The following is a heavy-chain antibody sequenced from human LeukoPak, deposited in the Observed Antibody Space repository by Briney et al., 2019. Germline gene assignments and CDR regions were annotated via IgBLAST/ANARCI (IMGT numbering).Heavy chain of an antibody. CDR2: INPSGGST. Sequence: ASVKVSCKASGYTFSSYYMHWVRQAPGQGLEWMGIINPSGGSTSYAQKFQGRVTMTRDTSMSTVYMELSSLRSEDTAVYYCARDWKLSYYYDSSGLPPDYWGQGTLVTVSS. CDR3: ARDWKLSYYYDSSGLPPDY. J-gene: IGHJ4*02. CDR1: GYTFSSYY. V-gene: IGHV1-46*01. D-gene: IGHD3-22*01.